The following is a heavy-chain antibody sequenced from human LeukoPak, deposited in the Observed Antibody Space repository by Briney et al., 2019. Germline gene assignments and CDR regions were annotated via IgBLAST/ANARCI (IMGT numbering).Heavy chain of an antibody. CDR3: ARESGSYRGVDY. CDR1: GGSISGYY. D-gene: IGHD1-26*01. J-gene: IGHJ4*02. Sequence: PSETLSLTCAVSGGSISGYYWSWSRQPAGKGLEWIGRIYTSGSNNYNPSLMSRVTMSVDTSKSPFSLNLTSVTAADTAVYYCARESGSYRGVDYWGQGTLVTVSS. V-gene: IGHV4-4*07. CDR2: IYTSGSN.